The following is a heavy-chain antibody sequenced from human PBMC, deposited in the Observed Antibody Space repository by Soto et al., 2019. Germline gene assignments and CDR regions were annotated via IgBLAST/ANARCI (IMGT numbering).Heavy chain of an antibody. Sequence: GASVKVSCKASGYTFTSYYMHWVRQPPGQGLEWMGIINPSGGSTSYAQKFQGRVTMTRDTSTSTVYMELSSLRSEDTAVYYCAREDIVATIMISHVYFEYWGQGTLVNVSS. CDR2: INPSGGST. CDR1: GYTFTSYY. V-gene: IGHV1-46*01. J-gene: IGHJ4*02. CDR3: AREDIVATIMISHVYFEY. D-gene: IGHD5-12*01.